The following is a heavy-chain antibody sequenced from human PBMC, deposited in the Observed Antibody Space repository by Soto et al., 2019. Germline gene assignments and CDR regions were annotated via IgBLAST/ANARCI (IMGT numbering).Heavy chain of an antibody. Sequence: SETMSLTCIVSGGSISSYYWSWIRQPPGKGLEWIGNIYYTGSTNYNPSRKSRVTMSVDTSKNQFSLNLRSATAADTAVYYCARVGGYYGDYPNFDPWGQGALVTVSS. D-gene: IGHD4-17*01. J-gene: IGHJ5*02. CDR1: GGSISSYY. CDR3: ARVGGYYGDYPNFDP. V-gene: IGHV4-59*01. CDR2: IYYTGST.